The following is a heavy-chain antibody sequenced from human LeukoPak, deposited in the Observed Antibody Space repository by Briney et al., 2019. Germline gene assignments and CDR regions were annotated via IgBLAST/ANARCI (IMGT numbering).Heavy chain of an antibody. V-gene: IGHV3-48*04. Sequence: PGGSLRLSCAASGFTFNSYSMNWVRQAPGKGLEWVSYISSSSDVIHYADSVKGRITISRDNAKNSLYLQMNSLRAEDTAVYYCAREVYWGQGTLVTVSS. CDR3: AREVY. CDR1: GFTFNSYS. J-gene: IGHJ4*02. CDR2: ISSSSDVI.